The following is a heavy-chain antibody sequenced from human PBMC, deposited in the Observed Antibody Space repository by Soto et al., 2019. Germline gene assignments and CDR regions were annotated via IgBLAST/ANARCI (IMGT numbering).Heavy chain of an antibody. Sequence: SETLSLTCTVSGGSIYNYYWSWIRQPPGKGLEWIGYIYYSGSTNFNPSLKSRLTMSVDTSKNQFSLTLSSVTAADTAVYYCARERIAAVWGQGTTVTVSS. CDR1: GGSIYNYY. CDR3: ARERIAAV. V-gene: IGHV4-59*01. D-gene: IGHD6-25*01. J-gene: IGHJ6*02. CDR2: IYYSGST.